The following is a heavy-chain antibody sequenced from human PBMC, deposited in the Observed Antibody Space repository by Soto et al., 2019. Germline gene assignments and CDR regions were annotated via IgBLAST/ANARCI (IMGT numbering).Heavy chain of an antibody. D-gene: IGHD3-9*01. CDR2: IYPGDSDT. Sequence: PGESLKISCRCSGYSFSTYLIAWVRQMPVKGLEWMGIIYPGDSDTRYSPSFQGQVTISADTSSSTAYLQLSSLKASDTAMYYCARQKNAFLTGYHAFSGMEVCGQGTMVAFSS. CDR1: GYSFSTYL. CDR3: ARQKNAFLTGYHAFSGMEV. J-gene: IGHJ6*02. V-gene: IGHV5-51*01.